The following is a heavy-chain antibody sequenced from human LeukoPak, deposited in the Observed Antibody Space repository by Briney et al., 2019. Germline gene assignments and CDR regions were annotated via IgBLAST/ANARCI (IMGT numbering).Heavy chain of an antibody. D-gene: IGHD5-12*01. CDR1: GFTFSSYW. CDR2: INSDGSST. V-gene: IGHV3-74*01. CDR3: ARAGYSGYERDYYGMAV. Sequence: GGSLRLSCAASGFTFSSYWMHWVRQAPGKGLVWVSRINSDGSSTSYADSVKGRFTISRDNAKNTLYLQMNSLRAEDTAVYYCARAGYSGYERDYYGMAVWGKGTTVTVSS. J-gene: IGHJ6*04.